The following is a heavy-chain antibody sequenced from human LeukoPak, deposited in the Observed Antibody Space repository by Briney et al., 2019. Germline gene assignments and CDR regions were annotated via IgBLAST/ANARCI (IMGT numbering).Heavy chain of an antibody. J-gene: IGHJ3*02. V-gene: IGHV3-43*02. CDR2: ISGDGGST. D-gene: IGHD3-22*01. CDR1: GFTFDDYA. Sequence: GGPLRLSCAASGFTFDDYAMHWVRQVPGKGLEWVSLISGDGGSTYYADSVKARFTISRDNSKNSLYLQMNSLRSEDTALYYCAKDGSVWYYSDSRGYDALDIWGQGTMVTVSS. CDR3: AKDGSVWYYSDSRGYDALDI.